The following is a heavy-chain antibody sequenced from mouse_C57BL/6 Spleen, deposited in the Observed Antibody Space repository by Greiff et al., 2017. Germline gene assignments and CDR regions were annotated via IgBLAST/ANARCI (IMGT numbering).Heavy chain of an antibody. V-gene: IGHV2-5*01. J-gene: IGHJ4*01. D-gene: IGHD2-4*01. Sequence: VQLQESGPGLVQPSQSLSITCTVSGFSLTSYGVHWVRQSPGKGLEWLGVIWRGGSTDYNAAFMSRLSITKDNSKSQVFFKMNSLQADDTAIYYCAKNDDYDGTMDYWGQGTSVTVSS. CDR1: GFSLTSYG. CDR2: IWRGGST. CDR3: AKNDDYDGTMDY.